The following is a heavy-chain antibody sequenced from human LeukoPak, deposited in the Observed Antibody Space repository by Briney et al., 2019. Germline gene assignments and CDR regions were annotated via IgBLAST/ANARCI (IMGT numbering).Heavy chain of an antibody. CDR2: TYYRSKWYN. CDR1: GDSVSSNSAA. CDR3: ARALTYYDILTGYYTVGFDY. J-gene: IGHJ4*02. V-gene: IGHV6-1*01. Sequence: SQTLSLTCAISGDSVSSNSAAWNWITQSPSRGLEWLGRTYYRSKWYNDYAVSVKSRITINPDTSKNQFSLQLNSVTPEGTAVYYCARALTYYDILTGYYTVGFDYWGQGTLVTVSS. D-gene: IGHD3-9*01.